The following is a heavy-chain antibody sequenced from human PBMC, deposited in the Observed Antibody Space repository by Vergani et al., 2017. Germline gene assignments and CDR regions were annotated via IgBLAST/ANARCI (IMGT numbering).Heavy chain of an antibody. CDR1: GFTFSSYA. Sequence: EVQLLESGGGLVQPGGSLRLSCAASGFTFSSYAMSWVRQAPGKGLEWVSAISGSGGSTYYADSVKGRFTISRDNSKNTLYLQMNSLRAEDTAVYYCAAGNYVWGNPLDYWGQGTLVTVSS. J-gene: IGHJ4*02. V-gene: IGHV3-23*01. D-gene: IGHD3-16*01. CDR3: AAGNYVWGNPLDY. CDR2: ISGSGGST.